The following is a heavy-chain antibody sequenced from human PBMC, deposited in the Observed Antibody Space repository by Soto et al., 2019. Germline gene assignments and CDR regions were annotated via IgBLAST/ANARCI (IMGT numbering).Heavy chain of an antibody. CDR2: IDPSDSYT. D-gene: IGHD3-22*01. J-gene: IGHJ5*02. Sequence: PGESLKISCKGSGYSFTSYWISWVRQMPGKGLEWMGRIDPSDSYTNYSPSFQGHVTISADKSISTAYLQWSSLKASDTAMYYCARPLDRDSSGYSPRFDPWGQGTLVTVSS. CDR1: GYSFTSYW. CDR3: ARPLDRDSSGYSPRFDP. V-gene: IGHV5-10-1*01.